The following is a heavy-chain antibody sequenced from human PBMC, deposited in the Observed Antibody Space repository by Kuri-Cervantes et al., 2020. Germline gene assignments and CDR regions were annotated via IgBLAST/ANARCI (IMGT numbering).Heavy chain of an antibody. D-gene: IGHD3-22*01. CDR2: IYYTGKT. V-gene: IGHV4-59*08. CDR1: GGSFRDYH. Sequence: SETLSLTCTVSGGSFRDYHWNWVRQSPGQRLEWIGYIYYTGKTNYNPSLRSRVTVSIDTSKNQFSLKLSSVTAADTAVYYCASSYYYDSSGYPYNFDYWGQGTLVTVSS. J-gene: IGHJ4*02. CDR3: ASSYYYDSSGYPYNFDY.